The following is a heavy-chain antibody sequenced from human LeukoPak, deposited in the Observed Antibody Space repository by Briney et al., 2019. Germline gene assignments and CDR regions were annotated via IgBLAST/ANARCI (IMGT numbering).Heavy chain of an antibody. J-gene: IGHJ4*02. CDR3: AREGTDRQGDYFDY. V-gene: IGHV1-18*01. CDR1: GYTFTIYD. D-gene: IGHD1-1*01. Sequence: ASVKVSCKASGYTFTIYDISWVRQAPGQGLEWMGWISTYTGNTNYAQKLQGRVTMTTDTSTSTAYMELSRLRSDDTAVYYCAREGTDRQGDYFDYWGQGTLVTVSS. CDR2: ISTYTGNT.